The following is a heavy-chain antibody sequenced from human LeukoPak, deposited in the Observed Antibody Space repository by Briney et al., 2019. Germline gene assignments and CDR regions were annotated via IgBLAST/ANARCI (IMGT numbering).Heavy chain of an antibody. CDR1: GGSISSGSYY. J-gene: IGHJ3*02. CDR3: ARDKDCSSTSCSDAFDI. V-gene: IGHV4-61*02. D-gene: IGHD2-2*01. Sequence: PSQTLSLTCTVSGGSISSGSYYWSWIRQPAGKGLEWIGRIYTSGSTNYNPSLKSRVTISVDTSKNQFSLKLSSVTAADTAVYYCARDKDCSSTSCSDAFDIWGQGTMVTVSS. CDR2: IYTSGST.